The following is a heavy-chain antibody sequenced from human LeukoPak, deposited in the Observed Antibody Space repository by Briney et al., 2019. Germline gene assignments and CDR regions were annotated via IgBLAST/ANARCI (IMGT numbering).Heavy chain of an antibody. CDR2: IDPNSGGT. Sequence: ASVKVSCKASRFTFNDYYIHWVRQAPGQGLEWMGWIDPNSGGTHYAQNFQGRVTVTRDASIYTVYMDMTSLRSDDTAVYYCAEGYSYGYHAFDYWGQGTLVTVSS. D-gene: IGHD5-18*01. CDR1: RFTFNDYY. J-gene: IGHJ4*02. CDR3: AEGYSYGYHAFDY. V-gene: IGHV1-2*02.